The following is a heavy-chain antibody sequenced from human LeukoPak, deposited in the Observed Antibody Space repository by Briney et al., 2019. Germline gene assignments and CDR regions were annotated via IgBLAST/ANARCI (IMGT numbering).Heavy chain of an antibody. D-gene: IGHD2/OR15-2a*01. CDR3: ARLYADWFDP. J-gene: IGHJ5*02. V-gene: IGHV3-53*01. CDR2: IYSGGST. Sequence: GGSLRLSCAASGFTVSSNYMSWVRQVPGKGLEWVSVIYSGGSTYYADSVKGRFTISRDNSKNTLYLQMNSLRAEDTAVYYCARLYADWFDPWGQGTLVTVSS. CDR1: GFTVSSNY.